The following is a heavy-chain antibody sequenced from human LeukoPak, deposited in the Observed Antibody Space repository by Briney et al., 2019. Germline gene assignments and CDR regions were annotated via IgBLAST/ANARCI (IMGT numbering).Heavy chain of an antibody. CDR1: GYTFTSYD. CDR3: ARDTSYYGWEYFQH. Sequence: ASVKLSCKASGYTFTSYDINWVRQATGQGLEWMGWMNPNSGNTGYAQKFQRRVTMTRNTSIGTAYMELSSLRSEDTAVYYCARDTSYYGWEYFQHWGQGTLVTVSS. D-gene: IGHD3-10*01. V-gene: IGHV1-8*01. J-gene: IGHJ1*01. CDR2: MNPNSGNT.